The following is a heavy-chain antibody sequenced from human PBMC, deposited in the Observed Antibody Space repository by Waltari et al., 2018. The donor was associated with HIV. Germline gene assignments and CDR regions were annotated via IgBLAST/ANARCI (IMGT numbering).Heavy chain of an antibody. D-gene: IGHD3-22*01. CDR3: AKDSRQGYYNDNRGERPFDS. CDR1: GIGFFYSYG. J-gene: IGHJ4*02. Sequence: QVQLVESGGGVVQPGRSLRLSCSASGIGFFYSYGLHWVRQAPGKGLEWVATISYDSTNLYYADSVKGRFTISRDNSKNTLYLQMDSLRGEDTAVYFCAKDSRQGYYNDNRGERPFDSWGQGTLVTVSS. V-gene: IGHV3-30*18. CDR2: ISYDSTNL.